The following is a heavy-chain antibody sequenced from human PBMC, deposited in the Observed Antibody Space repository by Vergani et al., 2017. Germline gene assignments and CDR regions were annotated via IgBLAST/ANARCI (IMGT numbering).Heavy chain of an antibody. Sequence: QVQLQESGPGLVKPSQTLSLICSVSGDSITSSTYYWSWTRQPAGKGLEYIGRIYTTGSTNYNPSLKSRVTISVDTSKNQFSLYLSSVTAADTAMYYCARGYYGRGDNWGQGTLVTVSS. CDR3: ARGYYGRGDN. CDR1: GDSITSSTYY. CDR2: IYTTGST. J-gene: IGHJ4*02. V-gene: IGHV4-61*02. D-gene: IGHD3-16*01.